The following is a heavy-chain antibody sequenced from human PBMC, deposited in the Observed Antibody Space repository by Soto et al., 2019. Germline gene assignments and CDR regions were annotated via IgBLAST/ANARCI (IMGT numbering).Heavy chain of an antibody. Sequence: LRLSCAASGFTFSSYAMSWVRQAPGKGLEWVSAISGSGGSTYYADSVKGRFTISRDNSKNTLYLQMNSLGAEDTAVYYCANYDSSGYYDDYWGQGTLVTVSS. CDR1: GFTFSSYA. V-gene: IGHV3-23*01. CDR2: ISGSGGST. D-gene: IGHD3-22*01. J-gene: IGHJ4*02. CDR3: ANYDSSGYYDDY.